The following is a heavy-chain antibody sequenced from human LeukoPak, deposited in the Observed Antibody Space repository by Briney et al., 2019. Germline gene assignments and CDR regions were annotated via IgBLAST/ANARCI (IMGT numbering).Heavy chain of an antibody. V-gene: IGHV4-31*03. CDR2: IYYSGST. D-gene: IGHD6-25*01. Sequence: SQTLSLTCTVSGGSISSGGYYWSWIRQHPGKGLEWIGYIYYSGSTYYNPSLKSRVTISVDTSRDQFSLKLSSVTAADTAVYYCARGKGQRNYYYYYGMDVWGQGTTVTVSS. CDR3: ARGKGQRNYYYYYGMDV. J-gene: IGHJ6*02. CDR1: GGSISSGGYY.